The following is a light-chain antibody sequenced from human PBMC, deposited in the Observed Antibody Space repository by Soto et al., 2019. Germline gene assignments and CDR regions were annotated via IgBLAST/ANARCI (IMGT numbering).Light chain of an antibody. V-gene: IGKV3-20*01. J-gene: IGKJ4*01. CDR3: QQYGRSHT. CDR1: QRISSTY. Sequence: EIVLTQSPGTLSLSPGDRATLSCRASQRISSTYLAWYHQKPGQAPRLLIYGASNRATGIPDRFNGSGSGTNFTLTISRLEPEDFAVYYCQQYGRSHTFGGGTKVDIK. CDR2: GAS.